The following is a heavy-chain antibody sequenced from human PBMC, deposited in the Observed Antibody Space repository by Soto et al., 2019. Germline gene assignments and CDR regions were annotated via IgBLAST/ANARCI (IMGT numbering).Heavy chain of an antibody. Sequence: GESLKISCKGSGYSFTSYWIGWVRQMPGKGLEWMGIIYPGDSDTRYSPSFQGQVTISADKSISTAYLQWSSLKASDTAMYYCARRHHYAILTGYRNWFDPWGQGTLVTVSS. D-gene: IGHD3-9*01. J-gene: IGHJ5*02. CDR1: GYSFTSYW. CDR2: IYPGDSDT. V-gene: IGHV5-51*01. CDR3: ARRHHYAILTGYRNWFDP.